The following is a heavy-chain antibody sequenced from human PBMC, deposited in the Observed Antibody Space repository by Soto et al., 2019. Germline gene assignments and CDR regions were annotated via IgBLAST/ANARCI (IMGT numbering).Heavy chain of an antibody. D-gene: IGHD6-13*01. J-gene: IGHJ6*02. Sequence: SVKVSCKVSGYTLTELSMHWVRQAPGKGLEWVGGFDPEDGGTIYAQKFQGRVTMTEDTSTDTAYMELSSLRSEDTAVYYCATDAYSSSWDYYYGMDVWGQGTTVTVSS. CDR3: ATDAYSSSWDYYYGMDV. V-gene: IGHV1-24*01. CDR2: FDPEDGGT. CDR1: GYTLTELS.